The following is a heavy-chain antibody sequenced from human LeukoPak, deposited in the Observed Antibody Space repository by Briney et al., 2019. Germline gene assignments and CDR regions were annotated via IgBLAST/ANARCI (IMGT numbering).Heavy chain of an antibody. V-gene: IGHV3-23*01. CDR3: AHYSSGYYLDAFDI. CDR1: GFTFSSYA. D-gene: IGHD3-22*01. CDR2: ISGSSGST. Sequence: PGGSLGLSCAASGFTFSSYAMSWVRQAPGKGLEWVSAISGSSGSTYYADSVKGRFTISRDNSKNTLYLQMNSLRAEDTAVYYCAHYSSGYYLDAFDIWGQGTMVTVSS. J-gene: IGHJ3*02.